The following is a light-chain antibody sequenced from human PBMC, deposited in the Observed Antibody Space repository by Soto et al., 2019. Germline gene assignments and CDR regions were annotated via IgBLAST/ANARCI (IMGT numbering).Light chain of an antibody. V-gene: IGLV3-1*01. CDR3: QAWDSSTDHVV. CDR2: QDT. CDR1: KLEDKY. Sequence: SSELTQPPSVSVSPGQTASITCLGDKLEDKYVCWYQQKPGQSPVVVIYQDTKRPSGIPERFSGSNSGNTATLTIGGTQATDEAAYYCQAWDSSTDHVVFGGGTKLTVL. J-gene: IGLJ2*01.